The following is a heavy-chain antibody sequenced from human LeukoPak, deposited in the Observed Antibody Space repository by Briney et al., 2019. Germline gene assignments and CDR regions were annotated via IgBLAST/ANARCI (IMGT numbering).Heavy chain of an antibody. J-gene: IGHJ4*02. CDR2: VRYDGTNQ. D-gene: IGHD5-18*01. Sequence: GGPLRLSCAASGFTFRSYGMHFVRQPPGKGLEWVAFVRYDGTNQYYADSVKGRFTISRDNSNNILYLQMNSLRAEDTAVYFCAKGYGESHFDSWGQGTLVTVSS. V-gene: IGHV3-30*02. CDR1: GFTFRSYG. CDR3: AKGYGESHFDS.